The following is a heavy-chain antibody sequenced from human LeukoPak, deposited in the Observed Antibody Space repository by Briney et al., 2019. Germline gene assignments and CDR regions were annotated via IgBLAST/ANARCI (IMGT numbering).Heavy chain of an antibody. Sequence: GGSLRLSCAASGLSFTSAWMHWVRQAPGKGLEWVGRIRSKTDGGTTDYAAPVKSRFTISRDDSQNTLYLQMDSLKTEDTAVYYCSTYNMNNGWYWGQGTLATVSS. J-gene: IGHJ4*02. V-gene: IGHV3-15*01. CDR1: GLSFTSAW. CDR2: IRSKTDGGTT. D-gene: IGHD1/OR15-1a*01. CDR3: STYNMNNGWY.